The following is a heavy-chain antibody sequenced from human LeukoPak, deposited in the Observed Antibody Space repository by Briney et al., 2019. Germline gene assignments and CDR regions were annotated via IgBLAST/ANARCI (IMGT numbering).Heavy chain of an antibody. CDR3: ARDAASSIYGSRGYYEPRYFFDY. V-gene: IGHV3-30*04. CDR1: GFTFSPYA. CDR2: ISYDGTKK. D-gene: IGHD3-22*01. Sequence: GGSLRLSCEASGFTFSPYAMHWVRQAAGKGLEWVGVISYDGTKKFYADSAKGRFTVSRDNSKNTLYLQMNSLRAEDTAVYYCARDAASSIYGSRGYYEPRYFFDYWGRGALVTVSS. J-gene: IGHJ4*02.